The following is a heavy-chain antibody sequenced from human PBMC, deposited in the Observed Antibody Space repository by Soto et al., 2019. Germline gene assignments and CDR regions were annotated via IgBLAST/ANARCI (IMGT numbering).Heavy chain of an antibody. J-gene: IGHJ5*02. V-gene: IGHV1-69*12. Sequence: QVQLVQSGAEVKKPGSSVKVSCKSSGGTFSSYAISWVRQAPGQGLEWRGGIIAIFGTANYAQKFQGRVTITADESTRTAYMELSSLRSEDKAVYYCARVAKRRELAAALFDPWGQGTLVTVSS. D-gene: IGHD6-13*01. CDR3: ARVAKRRELAAALFDP. CDR1: GGTFSSYA. CDR2: IIAIFGTA.